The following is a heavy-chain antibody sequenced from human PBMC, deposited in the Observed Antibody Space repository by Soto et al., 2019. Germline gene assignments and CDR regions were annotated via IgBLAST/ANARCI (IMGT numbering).Heavy chain of an antibody. J-gene: IGHJ4*02. CDR1: GFIFSEST. CDR2: VSTSGRST. V-gene: IGHV3-64D*06. D-gene: IGHD2-15*01. Sequence: GGSLRLSCSASGFIFSESTIYWVRQVPGKGLEAISAVSTSGRSTYYADSVKDRFTISRDNSKNTLFLQMGSLRPEDTAIYYCVKQAHGLDGVAFDYWGQGTQGTVSS. CDR3: VKQAHGLDGVAFDY.